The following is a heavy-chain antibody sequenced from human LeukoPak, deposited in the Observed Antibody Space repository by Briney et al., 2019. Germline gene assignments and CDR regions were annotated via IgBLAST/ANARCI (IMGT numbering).Heavy chain of an antibody. Sequence: GGSLRLSCAASGFTLSVDVMQWVRQAPGKGLEWVASMRSDGSNKYYADSVKGRFTISRDNSKDTLYLQMNSLRAEDTAVYYCAKVGYYGSGSEAFDIWGQGTMVTVSS. J-gene: IGHJ3*02. V-gene: IGHV3-30*02. CDR2: MRSDGSNK. D-gene: IGHD3-10*01. CDR3: AKVGYYGSGSEAFDI. CDR1: GFTLSVDV.